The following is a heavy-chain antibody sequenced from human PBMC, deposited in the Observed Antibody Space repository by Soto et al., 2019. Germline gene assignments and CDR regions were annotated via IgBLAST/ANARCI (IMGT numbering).Heavy chain of an antibody. CDR2: IYPGDSDT. Sequence: PGESLKISCKGSGYSFTSYWIGWVRQMPGKGLEWMGIIYPGDSDTRYSPSFQGQVTISADKSISTAYLQWSSLKASDTAMYYCARIASYYDFWSGYYTGMNYYYYYGMDVWGQGTTVTVSS. D-gene: IGHD3-3*01. CDR1: GYSFTSYW. J-gene: IGHJ6*02. CDR3: ARIASYYDFWSGYYTGMNYYYYYGMDV. V-gene: IGHV5-51*01.